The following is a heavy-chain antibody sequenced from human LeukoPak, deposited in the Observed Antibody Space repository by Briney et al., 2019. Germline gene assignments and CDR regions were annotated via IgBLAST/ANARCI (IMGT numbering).Heavy chain of an antibody. J-gene: IGHJ4*02. D-gene: IGHD6-19*01. CDR3: ARILPVSGTDY. CDR1: GGPISSYY. CDR2: VYGRGST. Sequence: PSETLSLTCSVSGGPISSYYWNWIRQPAGKGLEWIGRVYGRGSTNPKPSLKSRVTMSVDTSKNQFSLKLTSVTAADTAVYYCARILPVSGTDYWGQGTLVTVSS. V-gene: IGHV4-4*07.